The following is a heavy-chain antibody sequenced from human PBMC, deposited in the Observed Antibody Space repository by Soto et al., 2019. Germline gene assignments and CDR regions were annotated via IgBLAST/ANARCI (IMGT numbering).Heavy chain of an antibody. CDR3: ARDQGKFGVVAATAHYGMDV. J-gene: IGHJ6*02. V-gene: IGHV3-11*06. D-gene: IGHD2-15*01. Sequence: QVQLVESGGGLVKPGGSLRLSCAASGFTFSDYYMSWIRQAPGKGLEWVSYISSSSSYTNYADSVKGRFTISRDNDKNSLYLQMNSLRAEDTAVYYCARDQGKFGVVAATAHYGMDVWGQGTTVTVSS. CDR2: ISSSSSYT. CDR1: GFTFSDYY.